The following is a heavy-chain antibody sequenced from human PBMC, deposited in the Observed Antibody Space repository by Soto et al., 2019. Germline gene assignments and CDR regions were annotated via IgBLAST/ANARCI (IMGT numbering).Heavy chain of an antibody. CDR3: TTDPPGGFCSSTTCYFDY. D-gene: IGHD2-2*01. CDR2: IKSKTDGGTT. Sequence: PGGSLRLSCAASGFTFSNAWMSWVRQAPWKGLEWVGRIKSKTDGGTTDYAAPVKGRFTISRDDSKNTLYLQMNSLKTEDTAVYYCTTDPPGGFCSSTTCYFDYWGQGTLVTVSS. V-gene: IGHV3-15*01. J-gene: IGHJ4*02. CDR1: GFTFSNAW.